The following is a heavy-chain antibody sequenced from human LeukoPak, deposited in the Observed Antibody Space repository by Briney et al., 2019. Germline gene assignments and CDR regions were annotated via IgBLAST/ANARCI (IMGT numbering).Heavy chain of an antibody. CDR3: ARDLSGDGYNKFDY. CDR1: TFTFSDDY. Sequence: GGSLRLSCTASTFTFSDDYMGWIRQAPGKGLELVSSISTGSRHIYYAASVKGRFTISRDDAKNSLYLQMNSLRAEDTAVYYCARDLSGDGYNKFDYWGQGTLVTVSP. J-gene: IGHJ4*02. CDR2: ISTGSRHI. V-gene: IGHV3-11*06. D-gene: IGHD5-24*01.